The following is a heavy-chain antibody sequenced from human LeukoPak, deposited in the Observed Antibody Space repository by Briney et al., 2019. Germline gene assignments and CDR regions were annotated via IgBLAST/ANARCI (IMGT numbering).Heavy chain of an antibody. Sequence: GGSLILSGAAAGFIFSNYAMTWVRPAPGRGLEWVSAITGGGDYRYYADSVKGRFTISRDNSKNTLFLQMDSLRGEDTAVYYCASERSSSWYDYWGQGTLVTVSS. D-gene: IGHD6-13*01. J-gene: IGHJ4*02. CDR2: ITGGGDYR. CDR3: ASERSSSWYDY. V-gene: IGHV3-23*01. CDR1: GFIFSNYA.